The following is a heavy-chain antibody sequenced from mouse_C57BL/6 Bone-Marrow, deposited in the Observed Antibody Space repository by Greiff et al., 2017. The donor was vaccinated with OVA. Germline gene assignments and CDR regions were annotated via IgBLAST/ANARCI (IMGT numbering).Heavy chain of an antibody. CDR3: AYYYGSSYRLHWYFDV. Sequence: VQLQQPGAELVKPGASVKLSCKASGYTFTSYWMHWVKQRPGQGLEWIGMIHPNSGSTNYNEKFKSKATLTVDKSSSTAYMQLSSLTSEDSAVYYCAYYYGSSYRLHWYFDVWGTGTTVTVSS. J-gene: IGHJ1*03. CDR1: GYTFTSYW. D-gene: IGHD1-1*01. CDR2: IHPNSGST. V-gene: IGHV1-64*01.